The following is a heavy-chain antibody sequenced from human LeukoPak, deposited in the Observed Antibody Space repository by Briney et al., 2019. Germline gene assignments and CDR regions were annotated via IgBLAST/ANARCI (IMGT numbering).Heavy chain of an antibody. J-gene: IGHJ4*02. CDR1: GFTFSSYW. CDR2: INHSGST. D-gene: IGHD3-3*01. CDR3: ARVNGFGVVTRV. V-gene: IGHV4-34*01. Sequence: GSLRLSCAASGFTFSSYWMSWIRQPPGKGLEWIGEINHSGSTNYNPSLKSRVTISVDTSKKQFSLKLSSVTAADTAVYYCARVNGFGVVTRVWGQGTLVTVSS.